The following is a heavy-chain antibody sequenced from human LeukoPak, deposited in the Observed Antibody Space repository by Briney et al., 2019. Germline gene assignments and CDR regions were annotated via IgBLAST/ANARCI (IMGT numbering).Heavy chain of an antibody. Sequence: PGGSLRLSCAASGFTFSSYEMNWVRQAPGKGLEWVSAISGSGGSTYYADSVKGRFTISRDNSKNTLYLQMNSLRAEDTAVYYCAKDLNYGDLLDYWGQGTLVTVSS. CDR2: ISGSGGST. CDR3: AKDLNYGDLLDY. D-gene: IGHD4-17*01. J-gene: IGHJ4*02. V-gene: IGHV3-23*01. CDR1: GFTFSSYE.